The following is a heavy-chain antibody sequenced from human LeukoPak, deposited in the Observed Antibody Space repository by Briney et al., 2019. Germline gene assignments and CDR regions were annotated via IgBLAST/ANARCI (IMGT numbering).Heavy chain of an antibody. CDR1: GFTVSSNY. Sequence: GGSLRLSCAASGFTVSSNYMSWVRQAPGKGLEWVSAISGSGGTTYYADSVKGRFTISRDNAKNSLYLQMNSLRAEDTAMYYCARAYQLTEAPYYYGMDVWGQGTTVTVSS. V-gene: IGHV3-66*01. CDR2: ISGSGGTT. CDR3: ARAYQLTEAPYYYGMDV. J-gene: IGHJ6*02. D-gene: IGHD2-2*01.